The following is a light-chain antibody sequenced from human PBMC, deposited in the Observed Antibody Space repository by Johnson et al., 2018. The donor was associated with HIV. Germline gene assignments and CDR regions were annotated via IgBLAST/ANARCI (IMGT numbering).Light chain of an antibody. J-gene: IGLJ1*01. V-gene: IGLV1-51*02. CDR3: GTWDSSLSAGV. Sequence: QSVLTQPPSVSAAPGQRVTRSSSGSSSNIGNNYVSWYQQLPGTAPKLLIYENNKRPSGIPYRFSGPKSGTSATLGITGLQTGDEADYYCGTWDSSLSAGVFGTGTKVTVL. CDR2: ENN. CDR1: SSNIGNNY.